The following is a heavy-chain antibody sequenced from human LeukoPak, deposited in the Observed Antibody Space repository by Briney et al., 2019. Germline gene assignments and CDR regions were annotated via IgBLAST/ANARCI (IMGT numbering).Heavy chain of an antibody. D-gene: IGHD3-22*01. CDR3: ARDPAHYYDSSGYLAYFDY. CDR2: ISSSSGYI. CDR1: GFTFSSYS. Sequence: GGSLRLSCAASGFTFSSYSMNWVRQAPGKGLEWVSSISSSSGYIYYADSVKGRFTISRDNAKNSLYLQMNSLRAEDTAVYYCARDPAHYYDSSGYLAYFDYWGQGTLVTVSS. V-gene: IGHV3-21*01. J-gene: IGHJ4*02.